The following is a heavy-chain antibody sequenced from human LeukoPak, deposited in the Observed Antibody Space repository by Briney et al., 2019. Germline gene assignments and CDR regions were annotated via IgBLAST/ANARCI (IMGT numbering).Heavy chain of an antibody. D-gene: IGHD3-22*01. V-gene: IGHV4-4*07. J-gene: IGHJ3*01. CDR2: LHASEST. Sequence: SETLSLTCTVSGAHISNYYWTWVRQSAARGLEWIGRLHASESTIYNPSLKSRVTMSIDTSKDQLSLTLTSVTAADSAVYYCASLSSGAAFDVWGQGTVVTVSS. CDR3: ASLSSGAAFDV. CDR1: GAHISNYY.